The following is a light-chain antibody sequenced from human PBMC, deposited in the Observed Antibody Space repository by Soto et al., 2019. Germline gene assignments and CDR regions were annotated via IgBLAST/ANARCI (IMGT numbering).Light chain of an antibody. Sequence: IQLTQSPSSLSASVGDRVTIVCRASESISDYLNWYQLKSGEAPKVLIYSASTLRGGVPSRFSGTGSGTEFTLPSSSFHPEDVPTYSCQQTSSPSLSFGGGTTVEIK. V-gene: IGKV1-39*01. CDR2: SAS. CDR3: QQTSSPSLS. J-gene: IGKJ4*01. CDR1: ESISDY.